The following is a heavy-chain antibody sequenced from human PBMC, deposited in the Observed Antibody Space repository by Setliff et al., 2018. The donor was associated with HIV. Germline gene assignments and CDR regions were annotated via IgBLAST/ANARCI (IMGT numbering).Heavy chain of an antibody. V-gene: IGHV3-30*02. CDR3: AKDSWGYHY. CDR2: IRYTGSNK. CDR1: GFTFSSYG. Sequence: PGESLKISCAAFGFTFSSYGMHWVRQAPGKGLEWVAFIRYTGSNKYYADSVKGRFTISRDNSKSTLYLQMNSLRPEDTAVYYCAKDSWGYHYWGQGTLVTVSS. J-gene: IGHJ4*02. D-gene: IGHD7-27*01.